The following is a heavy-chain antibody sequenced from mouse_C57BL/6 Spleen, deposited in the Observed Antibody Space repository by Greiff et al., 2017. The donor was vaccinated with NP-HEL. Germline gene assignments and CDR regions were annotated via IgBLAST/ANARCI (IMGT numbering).Heavy chain of an antibody. V-gene: IGHV1-26*01. Sequence: VQLQQSGPELVKPGASVKISCKASGYTFTDYYMNWVKQSHGKSLEWIGDINPNNGGTSYNQKFKGKATLTVDKSSSTAYMELRSLTSEDSAVYYCARREEVYAMDYWGQGTSVTVSS. CDR2: INPNNGGT. J-gene: IGHJ4*01. CDR1: GYTFTDYY. CDR3: ARREEVYAMDY.